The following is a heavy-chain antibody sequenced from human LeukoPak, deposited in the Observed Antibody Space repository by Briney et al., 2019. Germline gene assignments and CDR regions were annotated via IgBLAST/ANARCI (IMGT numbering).Heavy chain of an antibody. V-gene: IGHV4-39*07. D-gene: IGHD3-16*01. Sequence: PSETLSLTCTVSGGSISSSSYYWGWIRQPPGKGLEWIGSIYYSGSTYYNPSLKSRVTISVDTSKNQFSLKLSSVTAADTAVYYCASSPQKYDETYYYYMDVWGKGTTVTVSS. J-gene: IGHJ6*03. CDR3: ASSPQKYDETYYYYMDV. CDR2: IYYSGST. CDR1: GGSISSSSYY.